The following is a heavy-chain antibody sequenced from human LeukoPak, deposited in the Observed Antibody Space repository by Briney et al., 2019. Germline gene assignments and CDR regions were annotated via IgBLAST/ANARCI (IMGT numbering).Heavy chain of an antibody. CDR1: GYTFTGYY. CDR2: INPNSGGT. V-gene: IGHV1-2*02. Sequence: ASVKVSCKASGYTFTGYYMHWVRQAPGQGLEWMGWINPNSGGTNYAQKFQGRVTMTRDTSTSTVYMELSSLRSEDTAVYYCARDRGSHGVKYYFDYWGQGTLVTVSS. CDR3: ARDRGSHGVKYYFDY. J-gene: IGHJ4*02. D-gene: IGHD3-10*01.